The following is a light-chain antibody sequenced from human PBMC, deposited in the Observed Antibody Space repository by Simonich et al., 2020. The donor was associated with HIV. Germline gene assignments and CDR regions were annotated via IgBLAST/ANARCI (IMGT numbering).Light chain of an antibody. CDR2: DAS. CDR3: QQYGTSRYT. Sequence: EIVMTQSPATLSVSPGERATLACRPRQSVSSRYLALYQQKPGLAPRLLLYDASSRATGIADRFRGSGSGTDFTLTINSLEPEDFAVYYCQQYGTSRYTFGQGTKLEIK. V-gene: IGKV3D-20*01. J-gene: IGKJ2*01. CDR1: QSVSSRY.